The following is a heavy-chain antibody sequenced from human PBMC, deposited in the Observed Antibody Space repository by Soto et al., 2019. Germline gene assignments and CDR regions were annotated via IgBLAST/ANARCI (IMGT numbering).Heavy chain of an antibody. CDR1: GFTFSSYS. D-gene: IGHD3-22*01. CDR3: ARVAYYYDSSGLSY. Sequence: EVQLVESGGGLVQPGGSLRLSCAASGFTFSSYSMNWVRQAPGKGLEWVSYISSSSSTIYYADSVKGRFTISRDNAKNLLYLQMNSLRAEDTAVYYCARVAYYYDSSGLSYWGQGTLVTVSS. J-gene: IGHJ4*02. V-gene: IGHV3-48*01. CDR2: ISSSSSTI.